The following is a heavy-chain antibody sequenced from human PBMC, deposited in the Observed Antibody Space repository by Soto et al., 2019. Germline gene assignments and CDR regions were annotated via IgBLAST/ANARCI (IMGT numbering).Heavy chain of an antibody. CDR2: IYYSGST. Sequence: SETLCLTCTVSGGSISSYYWSWIRQPPGKGLEWIGYIYYSGSTNYNPSLKSRVTISVDTSKNQFSLKLSSVTAADTAVYYCARKRVAGVDYWGQGTLVTVSS. D-gene: IGHD6-19*01. V-gene: IGHV4-59*01. J-gene: IGHJ4*02. CDR3: ARKRVAGVDY. CDR1: GGSISSYY.